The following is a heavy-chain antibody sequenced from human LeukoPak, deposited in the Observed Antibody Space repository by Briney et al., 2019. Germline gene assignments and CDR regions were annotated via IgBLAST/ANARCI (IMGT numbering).Heavy chain of an antibody. CDR1: GGSFSGYY. V-gene: IGHV4-34*01. D-gene: IGHD5-24*01. J-gene: IGHJ6*03. Sequence: SETLSLTCAVYGGSFSGYYWSWIRQPPGKGLEWIGEINHSGSTNYNPSLKSRVTISVDTSKNQFSLKLSSVTAADTAVYYCARARRYRDGYNYYYYYYYMDVWGKGTTVTVSS. CDR2: INHSGST. CDR3: ARARRYRDGYNYYYYYYYMDV.